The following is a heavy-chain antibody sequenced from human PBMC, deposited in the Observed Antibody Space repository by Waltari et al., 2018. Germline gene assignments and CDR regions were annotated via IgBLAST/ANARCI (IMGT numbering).Heavy chain of an antibody. CDR1: GGSISSYY. V-gene: IGHV4-59*01. D-gene: IGHD1-26*01. J-gene: IGHJ2*01. CDR3: ARASGYWYFDL. Sequence: QVQLQESGPGLVKPSETLSLNCTVSGGSISSYYWSWIRQPPGKGLEWIGYIYYSGSTNYNPSLKSRVTISVDTSKNQFSLKLSSVTAADTAVYYCARASGYWYFDLWGRGTLVTVSS. CDR2: IYYSGST.